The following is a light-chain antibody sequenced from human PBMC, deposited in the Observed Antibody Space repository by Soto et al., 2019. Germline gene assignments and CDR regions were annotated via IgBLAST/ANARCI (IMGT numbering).Light chain of an antibody. J-gene: IGKJ3*01. V-gene: IGKV4-1*01. CDR2: WAS. CDR3: QQYYSTPFT. Sequence: DIVMTQSPDSLAVSLGERATINCKSSQSVLFSSSNKNFLAWYQQRPGQPPKLLLYWASTRESGVPDRFSGSGAGTDFTLTISSLQAEDVAVYYCQQYYSTPFTFGPGTKVDIK. CDR1: QSVLFSSSNKNF.